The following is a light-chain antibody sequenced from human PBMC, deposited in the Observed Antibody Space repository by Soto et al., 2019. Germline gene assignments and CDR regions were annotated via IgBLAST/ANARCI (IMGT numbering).Light chain of an antibody. CDR1: QTINSY. Sequence: DIPMTQSPSSLSASVGDRVTITCRASQTINSYLTWYPQKPGKAPKRLIYAASSLQSGVPSRFSGSGSGTDFTLTISSLQPEDFATYYCQQSYSAPLTFGPGTRVDLK. CDR3: QQSYSAPLT. J-gene: IGKJ3*01. CDR2: AAS. V-gene: IGKV1-39*01.